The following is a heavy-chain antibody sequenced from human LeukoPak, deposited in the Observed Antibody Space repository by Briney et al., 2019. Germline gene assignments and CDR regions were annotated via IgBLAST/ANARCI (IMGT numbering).Heavy chain of an antibody. CDR2: INQDGSEK. V-gene: IGHV3-7*04. J-gene: IGHJ3*02. CDR1: GFTFSSYW. Sequence: GGPLRLSCAASGFTFSSYWMTWVRQGPGKGLEWVANINQDGSEKYYVDSVKGRFTVSKDNAKNSLFLQLNSLRAEDTAVYFCARRFMVLTTKTLHIWGQGTMVTVSS. CDR3: ARRFMVLTTKTLHI. D-gene: IGHD4/OR15-4a*01.